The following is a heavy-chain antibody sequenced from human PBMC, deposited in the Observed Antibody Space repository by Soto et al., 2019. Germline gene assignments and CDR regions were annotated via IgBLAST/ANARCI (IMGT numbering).Heavy chain of an antibody. D-gene: IGHD3-9*01. CDR1: GFNFSDSA. J-gene: IGHJ4*02. CDR3: TGLGIDSLQAI. CDR2: IRGRSKKFAT. V-gene: IGHV3-73*01. Sequence: EVQLVESGGGLVQPGGSLKVSCAGLGFNFSDSALHWVRQPSGKGLEWIGRIRGRSKKFATSDATSVRGRFSLSRDDCKNTAYPRMTSLSVDDRGVSSGTGLGIDSLQAIWGQATLVTVSS.